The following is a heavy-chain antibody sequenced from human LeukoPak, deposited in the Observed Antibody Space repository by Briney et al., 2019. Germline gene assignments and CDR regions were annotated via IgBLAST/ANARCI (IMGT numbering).Heavy chain of an antibody. V-gene: IGHV3-23*01. CDR1: GFSFSSYA. J-gene: IGHJ4*02. CDR3: ASALRYFDWLSSTYFDY. D-gene: IGHD3-9*01. CDR2: ISGVST. Sequence: GGSLRLSCAASGFSFSSYAMGWVRQAPGKGLEWVSAISGVSTYYADSAKGRFTISRDNSKNTLYLQMNSLRAEDTAVYYCASALRYFDWLSSTYFDYWGQGTLVTVSS.